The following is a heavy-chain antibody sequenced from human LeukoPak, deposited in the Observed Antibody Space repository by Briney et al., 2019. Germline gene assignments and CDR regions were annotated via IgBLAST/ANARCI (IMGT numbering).Heavy chain of an antibody. J-gene: IGHJ4*02. Sequence: SVKVSCKASGGTFSSYAISWVRQAPGQGLEWMGGIIPIFGTANYAQKFQGRVTITADESTSTAYVELSSLRSEDTAVYYCASLAPAYYDILTGSPGDYWGQGTLVTVSS. CDR1: GGTFSSYA. V-gene: IGHV1-69*13. D-gene: IGHD3-9*01. CDR2: IIPIFGTA. CDR3: ASLAPAYYDILTGSPGDY.